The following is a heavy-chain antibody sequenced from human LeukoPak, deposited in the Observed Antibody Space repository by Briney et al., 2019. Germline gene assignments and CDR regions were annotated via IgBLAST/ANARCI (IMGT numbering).Heavy chain of an antibody. V-gene: IGHV4-4*07. CDR2: SYTSGST. CDR1: GGSISSYY. J-gene: IGHJ4*02. CDR3: ARGAHYFDSSGYKFDY. D-gene: IGHD3-22*01. Sequence: PSETLSLTCTVSGGSISSYYWSWIRQPAGKGLEWIGRSYTSGSTNYNPSLKSRVTMSVDTSKNQFSLRLSSVTAADTAVYYCARGAHYFDSSGYKFDYWGQGTLVTVSS.